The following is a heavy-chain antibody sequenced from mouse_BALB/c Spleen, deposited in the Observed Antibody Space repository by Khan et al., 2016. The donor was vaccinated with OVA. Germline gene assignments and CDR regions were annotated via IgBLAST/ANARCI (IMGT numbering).Heavy chain of an antibody. CDR1: GYTFTSYD. CDR2: IYPGDGSS. J-gene: IGHJ4*01. Sequence: VELVESGPELVKPGALVKISCKASGYTFTSYDINWVKQRPGQGLEWIGWIYPGDGSSKYNEKFKGKATLTADTSSSTAYMQLTSLKSENSAVYFCEREGLRGVAMDYWGQGTSVTVSS. V-gene: IGHV1S56*01. D-gene: IGHD2-4*01. CDR3: EREGLRGVAMDY.